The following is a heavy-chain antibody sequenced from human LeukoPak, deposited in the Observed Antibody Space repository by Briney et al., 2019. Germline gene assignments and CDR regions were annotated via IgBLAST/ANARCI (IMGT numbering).Heavy chain of an antibody. J-gene: IGHJ3*02. D-gene: IGHD2-21*02. Sequence: GGSVRLSCSASGFTFGDYAMSWVRQAPGKGLEWVGFIRSKAYGGTTEYAASVKGRFTISRDDSKSIAYLQMNSLKTEDTAVYYCTRAYCGGDCYPDAFDIWGQGTMVTVSS. V-gene: IGHV3-49*04. CDR1: GFTFGDYA. CDR2: IRSKAYGGTT. CDR3: TRAYCGGDCYPDAFDI.